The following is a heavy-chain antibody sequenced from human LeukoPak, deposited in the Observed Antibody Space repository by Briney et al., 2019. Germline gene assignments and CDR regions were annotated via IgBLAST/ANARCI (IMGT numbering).Heavy chain of an antibody. CDR3: ARGGVRRCHLDY. V-gene: IGHV4-34*01. Sequence: SETLSLTCAVYGGSFSGYYWSWIRQPPGKGLEWIGEINHSGSTNYNPSLKSRVTISVDTSKNQFSLKLSSVTAADTAVYYCARGGVRRCHLDYWGQGTLVTVSS. J-gene: IGHJ4*02. CDR2: INHSGST. D-gene: IGHD1-1*01. CDR1: GGSFSGYY.